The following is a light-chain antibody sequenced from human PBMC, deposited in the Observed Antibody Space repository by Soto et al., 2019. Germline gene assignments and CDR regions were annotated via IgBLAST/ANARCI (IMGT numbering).Light chain of an antibody. CDR1: NSDIGASNS. J-gene: IGLJ1*01. V-gene: IGLV2-8*01. CDR3: GSFTSSRAYV. Sequence: QSVLTQPPSASGSPGQSVTISCAGSNSDIGASNSVSWYQQHPGKAPKLLISEVTKRPSGVPDRFSGSKSGNTASLTVSGLQAEDEADYYCGSFTSSRAYVFGIGTKLTVL. CDR2: EVT.